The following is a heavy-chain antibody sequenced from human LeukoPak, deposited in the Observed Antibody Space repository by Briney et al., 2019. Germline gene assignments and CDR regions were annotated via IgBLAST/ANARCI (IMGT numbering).Heavy chain of an antibody. CDR1: GFTFTGHS. D-gene: IGHD1-26*01. CDR2: VGNDEKTK. J-gene: IGHJ4*02. V-gene: IGHV3-30*04. Sequence: GGSLRLSCVASGFTFTGHSMHWVRQAPGKGLEWVAVVGNDEKTKFYADSLKGRFTVSRDNSKNTVYLQMNSLRDEDTAVYYCARQKQSGGTPFDYWGQGSLVTVSS. CDR3: ARQKQSGGTPFDY.